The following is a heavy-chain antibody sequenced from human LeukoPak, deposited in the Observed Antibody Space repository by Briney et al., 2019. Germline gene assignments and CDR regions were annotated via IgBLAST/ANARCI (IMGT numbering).Heavy chain of an antibody. J-gene: IGHJ3*02. V-gene: IGHV4-39*01. Sequence: SETLSLTCTVSGGSISSSSYYWDWIRQYPGKGLEWIGNIYSGGSTYYTPSLKSRVTISVDTSKNQFSLKLSSVTAADTAIYFCARHSRSGSGGYENAFDIWGQGTMVTVSS. CDR2: IYSGGST. CDR1: GGSISSSSYY. D-gene: IGHD5-12*01. CDR3: ARHSRSGSGGYENAFDI.